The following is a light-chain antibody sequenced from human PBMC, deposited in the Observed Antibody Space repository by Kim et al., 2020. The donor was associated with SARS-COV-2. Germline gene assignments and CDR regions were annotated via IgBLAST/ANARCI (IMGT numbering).Light chain of an antibody. CDR1: QSISSY. J-gene: IGKJ2*01. CDR2: AAS. CDR3: QQSYSTPYT. Sequence: SASVGDSVTIPCRASQSISSYLNWYQQKPGKAPRHLIYAASSLQSGVPSRFSGSGSGTDFTLTISSLQPEDFATDYCQQSYSTPYTFGQGTKLEI. V-gene: IGKV1-39*01.